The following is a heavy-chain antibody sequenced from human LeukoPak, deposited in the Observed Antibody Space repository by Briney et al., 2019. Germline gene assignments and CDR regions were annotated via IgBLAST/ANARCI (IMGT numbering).Heavy chain of an antibody. J-gene: IGHJ4*02. CDR2: ISSGSNSI. CDR3: ARARRYFDSDHDY. V-gene: IGHV3-48*04. CDR1: GFTFSSYS. Sequence: GGSLRLSCAASGFTFSSYSMNWVRQAPGKGLEWVSYISSGSNSIFYADSVKGRFTISRDNGKNSLYLQMNSLRAEDTAVYYCARARRYFDSDHDYWGQGTLVTVSS. D-gene: IGHD3-9*01.